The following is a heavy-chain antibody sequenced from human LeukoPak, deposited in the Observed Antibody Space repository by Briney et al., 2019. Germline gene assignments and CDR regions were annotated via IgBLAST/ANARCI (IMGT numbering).Heavy chain of an antibody. CDR2: ISASSSTI. CDR1: GFMFSNYI. Sequence: GGSLRLSCAASGFMFSNYIMNWVRQAPGTGLEWVSSISASSSTIYSADSVQGRFIISRDNGKNSLYLQMNSLRAEDTAVYFCARVNYDFLSGFSNYYYYYYMDVWGGGTTVSVSS. D-gene: IGHD3-3*01. J-gene: IGHJ6*03. CDR3: ARVNYDFLSGFSNYYYYYYMDV. V-gene: IGHV3-48*04.